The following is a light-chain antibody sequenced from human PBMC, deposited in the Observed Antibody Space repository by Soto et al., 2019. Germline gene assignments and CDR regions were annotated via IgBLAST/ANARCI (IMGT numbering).Light chain of an antibody. J-gene: IGKJ1*01. V-gene: IGKV1-39*01. CDR3: QQSCSTPWT. Sequence: DIQMTQSPCSLSASPGDRATITCRASQSVSNNFIWYQQKPGKAPKLLINAGSSLQSAVPSRFSGSGSGTDFTLTISSLQPEDFATYYCQQSCSTPWTFGEGTKVEIK. CDR1: QSVSNN. CDR2: AGS.